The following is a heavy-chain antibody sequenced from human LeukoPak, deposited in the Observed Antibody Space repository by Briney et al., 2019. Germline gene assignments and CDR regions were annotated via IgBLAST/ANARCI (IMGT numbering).Heavy chain of an antibody. CDR2: INHSGST. CDR1: GGSFSGYY. CDR3: ARGRVKRDTRGVKPNWFDP. J-gene: IGHJ5*02. V-gene: IGHV4-34*01. D-gene: IGHD3-10*01. Sequence: SETLSLTCAVSGGSFSGYYWSWIRQPPGKGLEWIGEINHSGSTNYNPSLKSQVTISVDTSKNQFSLKLSSVTAADTAVYYCARGRVKRDTRGVKPNWFDPWGQGTLVTVSS.